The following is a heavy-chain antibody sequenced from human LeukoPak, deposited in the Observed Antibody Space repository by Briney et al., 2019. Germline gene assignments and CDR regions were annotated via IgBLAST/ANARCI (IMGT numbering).Heavy chain of an antibody. CDR2: MYYSGST. D-gene: IGHD4-23*01. Sequence: SETLSLTCTVSGGSISSCYWGWIRQPPGKGLEWIGSMYYSGSTYYNPSLKSRVTISVDTSKNQFSLKLSSVTAADTAVYYCARDSVVTLGYYYYGMDVWGQGTTVTVSS. CDR3: ARDSVVTLGYYYYGMDV. J-gene: IGHJ6*02. V-gene: IGHV4-39*07. CDR1: GGSISSCY.